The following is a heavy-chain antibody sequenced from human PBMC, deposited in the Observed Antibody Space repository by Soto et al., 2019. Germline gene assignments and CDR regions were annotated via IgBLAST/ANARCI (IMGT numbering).Heavy chain of an antibody. V-gene: IGHV1-58*01. CDR1: GFTFTHSA. CDR2: IVVNSGNT. Sequence: QMQLVQSGPEVKKPGTSVKVSCKASGFTFTHSAVQWVRPARGQRLEWIGWIVVNSGNTNFAQQFQERVTITRDMSRNTVYMELSSLRSEGTALYYCAAYPRYSSGWYGASTSYYYAMDVWGQGTTVTVSS. CDR3: AAYPRYSSGWYGASTSYYYAMDV. J-gene: IGHJ6*02. D-gene: IGHD6-19*01.